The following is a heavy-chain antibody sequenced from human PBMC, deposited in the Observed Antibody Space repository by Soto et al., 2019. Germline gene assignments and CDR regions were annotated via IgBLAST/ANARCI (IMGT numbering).Heavy chain of an antibody. CDR1: GFTFSSYA. D-gene: IGHD2-2*01. J-gene: IGHJ6*02. CDR3: ARDRGSSTYYYGMDV. CDR2: ISYDGSNK. Sequence: QVQLVESGGGVVQPGRSLRLSCAASGFTFSSYAMHWVRQAPGKGLEWVAVISYDGSNKYYADSVKGRFTNSRDNSKNALYLQMNSLRAEDTAVYYCARDRGSSTYYYGMDVWGQGTTVTVSS. V-gene: IGHV3-30-3*01.